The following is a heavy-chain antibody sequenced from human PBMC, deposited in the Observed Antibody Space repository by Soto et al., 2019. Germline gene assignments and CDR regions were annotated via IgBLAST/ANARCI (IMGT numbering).Heavy chain of an antibody. CDR3: ARSQGGSSSLDIYYYYYYGMDV. CDR2: IIPIFGTA. V-gene: IGHV1-69*01. J-gene: IGHJ6*02. Sequence: QVQLVQSGAEVKKPGSSVTVSCKAPGATFSSYAISWVRQAPGQGLEWMGGIIPIFGTANYAQKFQGRGTITADESTSTGYMELSSLRSEDTAVYYCARSQGGSSSLDIYYYYYYGMDVWGQGTTVTVSS. CDR1: GATFSSYA. D-gene: IGHD2-15*01.